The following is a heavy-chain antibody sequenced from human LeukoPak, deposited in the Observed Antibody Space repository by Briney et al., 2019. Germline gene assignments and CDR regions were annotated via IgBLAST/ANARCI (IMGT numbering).Heavy chain of an antibody. CDR2: ISYDGSNK. CDR3: ARPYSSSWADYYYYGMDV. J-gene: IGHJ6*02. D-gene: IGHD6-13*01. Sequence: PGGSLRLSCAASGFTFSSYAMHWVRQAPGKGLEWVAVISYDGSNKYYADSVKGRFTISRDNSKNMLYLQMNSLRAEDTAVYYCARPYSSSWADYYYYGMDVWGQGTTVTVSS. V-gene: IGHV3-30-3*01. CDR1: GFTFSSYA.